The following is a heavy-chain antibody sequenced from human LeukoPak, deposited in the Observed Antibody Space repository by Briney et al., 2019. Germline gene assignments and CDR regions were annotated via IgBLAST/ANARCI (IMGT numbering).Heavy chain of an antibody. V-gene: IGHV1-69*06. CDR2: IIPIFGTA. D-gene: IGHD3-22*01. CDR3: ARYYYDSSGYRYYFDY. J-gene: IGHJ4*02. Sequence: GASVKVSCKASGGTFSSYAISWVRQAPGQGLEWMGGIIPIFGTANYAQKFQGRVTMTEDTSTDTAYMELSSLRSEDTAVYYCARYYYDSSGYRYYFDYWGQGTLVTVSS. CDR1: GGTFSSYA.